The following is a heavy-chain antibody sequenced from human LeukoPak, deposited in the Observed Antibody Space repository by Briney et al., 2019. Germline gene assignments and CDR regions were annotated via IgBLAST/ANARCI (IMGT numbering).Heavy chain of an antibody. CDR3: ARGQRTLVTF. D-gene: IGHD2-21*02. V-gene: IGHV4-34*01. J-gene: IGHJ4*02. CDR2: INHSGST. CDR1: GFTVSSNY. Sequence: GSLRLSCAASGFTVSSNYMTWVRQPPGKGLEWIGEINHSGSTDYNPSLKSRVTISVDTSKNQFSLKLSSVTAADTAVYYCARGQRTLVTFWGQGTLVTVSS.